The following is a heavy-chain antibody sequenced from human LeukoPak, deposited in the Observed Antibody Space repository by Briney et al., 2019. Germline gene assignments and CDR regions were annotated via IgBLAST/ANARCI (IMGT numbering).Heavy chain of an antibody. J-gene: IGHJ4*02. CDR2: INHSGST. CDR3: ATAPLDAITGTTGHDY. Sequence: PETLSLTCAVYGGSFSGYYWSWIRQPPGKGLEWLGEINHSGSTNYNPSLKSRVTISVDTSKNQFSLKLSSVTAADTAVYYCATAPLDAITGTTGHDYWGQGTLVTVSS. V-gene: IGHV4-34*01. D-gene: IGHD1-7*01. CDR1: GGSFSGYY.